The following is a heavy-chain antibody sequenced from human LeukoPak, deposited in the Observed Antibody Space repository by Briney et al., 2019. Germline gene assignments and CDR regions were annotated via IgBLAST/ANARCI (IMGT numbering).Heavy chain of an antibody. D-gene: IGHD3-10*01. CDR3: ARVWTMVRGVLDY. CDR2: INHSGST. V-gene: IGHV4-34*01. CDR1: GGSFSGYY. J-gene: IGHJ4*02. Sequence: SETLSLTCAVYGGSFSGYYWSWIRQPPGEGLEWIGEINHSGSTNYNPSLKSRVTISVDTSKNQFSLKLSSVTAADTAVYYCARVWTMVRGVLDYWGQGTLVTVSS.